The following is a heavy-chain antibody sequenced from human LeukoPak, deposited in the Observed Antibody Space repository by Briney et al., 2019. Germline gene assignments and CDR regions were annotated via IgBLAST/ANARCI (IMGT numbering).Heavy chain of an antibody. CDR1: GFTFSDYY. J-gene: IGHJ3*02. CDR2: ISSSGSTI. Sequence: KPGGSLRLSCAASGFTFSDYYMSWIRQAPGKGLEWVSYISSSGSTIYYADSVKGRFTISRDNAKNSLYLQMNSLRAEDTAVYYCARELHESITIFGVVIPHDAFDIWGQGTMVTVSS. V-gene: IGHV3-11*01. D-gene: IGHD3-3*01. CDR3: ARELHESITIFGVVIPHDAFDI.